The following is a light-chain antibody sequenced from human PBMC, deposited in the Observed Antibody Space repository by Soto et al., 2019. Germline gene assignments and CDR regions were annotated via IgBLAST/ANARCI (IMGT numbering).Light chain of an antibody. CDR2: KAS. V-gene: IGKV1-5*03. CDR3: QQYNSYPIT. Sequence: DIQMTQSPSTLSASVGDRVTITCRASQSISTWLAWYQQKPGKAPKLLIYKASGLESGVPSRFSGSGSGTEFTLTITSLQPDDFATYYCQQYNSYPITFGQGTRWRL. CDR1: QSISTW. J-gene: IGKJ5*01.